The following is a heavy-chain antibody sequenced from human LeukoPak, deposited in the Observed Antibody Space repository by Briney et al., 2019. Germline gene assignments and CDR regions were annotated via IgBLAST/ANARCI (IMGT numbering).Heavy chain of an antibody. CDR1: GYTFTNYG. Sequence: ASVKVPCKASGYTFTNYGISWVRQAPGQGLEWMGWISADNGNTNYAQKLQGRVTMTTDTSTSTADMEVRSLRSDDTAVYYCAREPYDILTGCLGSRFDPWGQGTLVTVSS. J-gene: IGHJ5*02. CDR3: AREPYDILTGCLGSRFDP. V-gene: IGHV1-18*04. CDR2: ISADNGNT. D-gene: IGHD3-9*01.